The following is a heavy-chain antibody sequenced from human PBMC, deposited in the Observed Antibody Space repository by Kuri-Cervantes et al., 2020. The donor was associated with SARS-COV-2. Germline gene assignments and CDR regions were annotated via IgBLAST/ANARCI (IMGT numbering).Heavy chain of an antibody. CDR1: GFTFSSYA. J-gene: IGHJ4*02. CDR2: MSGSGRSI. CDR3: AKSLYMTTVTTGVDY. D-gene: IGHD4-17*01. V-gene: IGHV3-23*01. Sequence: GGSLRLSCAASGFTFSSYAMTWVRQAPGKGLEWVSTMSGSGRSIYYADSVQGRFTISRDNSKNTLFLQMNALRAEDTATYYCAKSLYMTTVTTGVDYWGQGTLVTVSS.